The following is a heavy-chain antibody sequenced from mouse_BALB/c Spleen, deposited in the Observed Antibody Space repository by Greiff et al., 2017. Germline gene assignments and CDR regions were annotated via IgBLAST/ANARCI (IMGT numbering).Heavy chain of an antibody. Sequence: VHVKQSGAELVRPGALVKLSCKASGFNIKDYYMHWVKQRPEQGLEWIGWIDPENGNTIYDPKFQGKASITADTSSNTAYLQLSSLTSEDTAVYYCARSDYGYAYWGQGTLVTVSA. J-gene: IGHJ3*01. CDR3: ARSDYGYAY. CDR2: IDPENGNT. D-gene: IGHD1-2*01. V-gene: IGHV14-1*02. CDR1: GFNIKDYY.